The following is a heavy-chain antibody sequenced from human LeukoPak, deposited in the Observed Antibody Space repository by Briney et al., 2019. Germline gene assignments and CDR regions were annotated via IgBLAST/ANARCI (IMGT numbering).Heavy chain of an antibody. V-gene: IGHV4-38-2*02. CDR2: IYHSGST. CDR3: ARESPEYDILTGYFLLGYYYMDV. D-gene: IGHD3-9*01. Sequence: SETLSLTCAVSGGSISSSNWWSWIRQPPGKGLEWIGSIYHSGSTYYNPSLKSRVTISVDTSKNQFSLKLSSVTAADTAVYYCARESPEYDILTGYFLLGYYYMDVWGKGTTVTISS. J-gene: IGHJ6*03. CDR1: GGSISSSNW.